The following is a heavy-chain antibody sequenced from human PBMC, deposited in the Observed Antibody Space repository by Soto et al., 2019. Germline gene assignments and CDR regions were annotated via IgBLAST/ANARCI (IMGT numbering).Heavy chain of an antibody. J-gene: IGHJ6*02. CDR1: GFTFSSYS. CDR3: ARSSGGWGKLWNYYGMDV. Sequence: EVQLVESGGGLVKPGGSLRLSCAASGFTFSSYSMNWVRQAPGKGLEWVSSISSGSSYIYYADSVKGRFTISRDNAENCLYLQMSSLRAGDRAVESCARSSGGWGKLWNYYGMDVWGQGTTVTVSS. V-gene: IGHV3-21*06. CDR2: ISSGSSYI. D-gene: IGHD3-16*01.